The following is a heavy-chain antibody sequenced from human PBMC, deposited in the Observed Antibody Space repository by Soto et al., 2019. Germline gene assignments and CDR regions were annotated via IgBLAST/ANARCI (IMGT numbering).Heavy chain of an antibody. CDR2: INPNSGGT. J-gene: IGHJ6*02. CDR3: ARDGSEVSPWAYYYYGMDV. V-gene: IGHV1-2*04. CDR1: GYTFTGYY. Sequence: PWASVKVSCKASGYTFTGYYMHWVRQAPGQGLEWMGWINPNSGGTNYAQKFQGWVTMTRDTSISTAYMELSRLRSDDTAVYYCARDGSEVSPWAYYYYGMDVWGQGTTVTVSS. D-gene: IGHD1-26*01.